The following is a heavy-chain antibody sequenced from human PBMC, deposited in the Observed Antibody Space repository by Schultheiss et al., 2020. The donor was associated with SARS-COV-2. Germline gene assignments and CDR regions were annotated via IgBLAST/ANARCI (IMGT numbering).Heavy chain of an antibody. V-gene: IGHV1-69*05. CDR1: GGTFSSYA. D-gene: IGHD6-19*01. J-gene: IGHJ5*02. Sequence: SVKVSCKASGGTFSSYAIRWVGQAPGQGLEWMGGIIPIFGTANYAQKFQGRVTITRNTSISTAYMELSSLRSEDTAVYYCARGFSDSSGWYILGNWFDRWGQGTLVKVSS. CDR3: ARGFSDSSGWYILGNWFDR. CDR2: IIPIFGTA.